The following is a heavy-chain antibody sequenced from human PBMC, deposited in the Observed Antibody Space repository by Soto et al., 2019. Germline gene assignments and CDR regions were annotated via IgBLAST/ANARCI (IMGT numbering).Heavy chain of an antibody. CDR1: GGSISSGDYY. D-gene: IGHD2-21*02. CDR3: VRTAYCGGDCYSAEYFQH. J-gene: IGHJ1*01. V-gene: IGHV4-30-4*01. Sequence: QVQLQESGPGLVKPSQTLSLTCTVSGGSISSGDYYWSWIRQPPGKGLAWIGYIYYSGSTYYNPSLKSRVTISVDTSKNQFSLKLSSVTAADTAVYYCVRTAYCGGDCYSAEYFQHWGQGTLVTVSS. CDR2: IYYSGST.